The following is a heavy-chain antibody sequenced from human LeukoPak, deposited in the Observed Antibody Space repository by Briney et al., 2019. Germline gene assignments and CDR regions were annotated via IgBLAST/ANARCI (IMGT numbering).Heavy chain of an antibody. CDR1: GYSISSGYY. CDR2: IYHSGST. Sequence: SETLSLTCTVSGYSISSGYYWGWIRQPPGKGLEWIGSIYHSGSTYYNPSLKSRVTISVDTSKNQFSLKLSSVTAADTAVYYCARVTYYYDSSGYLRPYLFDYWGQGTLVTVSS. J-gene: IGHJ4*02. CDR3: ARVTYYYDSSGYLRPYLFDY. V-gene: IGHV4-38-2*02. D-gene: IGHD3-22*01.